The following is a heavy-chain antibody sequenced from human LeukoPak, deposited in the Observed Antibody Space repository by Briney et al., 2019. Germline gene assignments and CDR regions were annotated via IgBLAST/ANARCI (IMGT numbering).Heavy chain of an antibody. CDR3: ARSELLRFGGVNSGFDY. CDR2: IYYSGST. V-gene: IGHV4-59*01. Sequence: SETLSLTCTVSGGSFSSYYWSWIRQPPGKGLEWIGYIYYSGSTYYNPSLKSRVTISLDTSKNQFSLKLSSVTAADTAVYYCARSELLRFGGVNSGFDYWGQGTLVTVSS. J-gene: IGHJ4*02. D-gene: IGHD3-10*01. CDR1: GGSFSSYY.